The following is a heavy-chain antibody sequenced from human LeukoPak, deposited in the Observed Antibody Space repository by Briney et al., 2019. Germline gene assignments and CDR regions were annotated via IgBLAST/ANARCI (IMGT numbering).Heavy chain of an antibody. CDR2: ISSSSSYI. CDR1: GFTFSSYA. J-gene: IGHJ4*02. CDR3: ARRHDYSNYPDY. V-gene: IGHV3-21*01. Sequence: PGGSLRLSCAASGFTFSSYAMSWVRQAPGKGLEWVSSISSSSSYIYYADSVKGRFTISRDNAKNSLYLQMNSLRAEDTAVYYCARRHDYSNYPDYWGQGTLVTVSS. D-gene: IGHD4-11*01.